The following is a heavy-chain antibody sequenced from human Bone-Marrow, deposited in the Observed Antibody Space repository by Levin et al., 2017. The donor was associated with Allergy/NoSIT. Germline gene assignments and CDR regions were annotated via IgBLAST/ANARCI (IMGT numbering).Heavy chain of an antibody. CDR3: ARPGIVGAPHDAFDI. CDR2: IYPGDSDT. D-gene: IGHD1-26*01. CDR1: GYSFTSYW. V-gene: IGHV5-51*01. Sequence: GESLKISCKGSGYSFTSYWIGWVRQMPGKGLEWMGIIYPGDSDTRYSPSFQGQVTISADKSISTAYLQWSSLKASDTAMYYCARPGIVGAPHDAFDIWGQGTMVTVSS. J-gene: IGHJ3*02.